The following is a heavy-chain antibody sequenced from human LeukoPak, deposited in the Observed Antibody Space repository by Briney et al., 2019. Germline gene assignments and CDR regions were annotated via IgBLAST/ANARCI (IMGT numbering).Heavy chain of an antibody. J-gene: IGHJ3*02. CDR1: GDTLLSGSHY. CDR3: ATQKWQRPAAFDI. D-gene: IGHD5-24*01. V-gene: IGHV4-39*01. Sequence: LSGTLSLTCSVSGDTLLSGSHYWGWVRQSPGKGLEWIGSIYDGWSAYYNPSLKSRVSISVDTSKNQFSLKLTSATSADTAVYYCATQKWQRPAAFDIWGQGTRVAVSS. CDR2: IYDGWSA.